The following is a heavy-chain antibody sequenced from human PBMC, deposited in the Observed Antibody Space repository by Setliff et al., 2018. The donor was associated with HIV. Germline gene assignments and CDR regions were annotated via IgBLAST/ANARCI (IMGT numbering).Heavy chain of an antibody. J-gene: IGHJ5*02. CDR3: VRVVTIFSTGPHFDP. Sequence: HPGGSLRLSCAASGFSFSNYAMGWVRRAPGKGLEWVSGISGSGSSTFYADSVKGRFTISRDNAKNTVYLQMNSLRAEDTAVYYCVRVVTIFSTGPHFDPWGQGTLVTVSS. CDR2: ISGSGSST. D-gene: IGHD3-3*01. V-gene: IGHV3-23*01. CDR1: GFSFSNYA.